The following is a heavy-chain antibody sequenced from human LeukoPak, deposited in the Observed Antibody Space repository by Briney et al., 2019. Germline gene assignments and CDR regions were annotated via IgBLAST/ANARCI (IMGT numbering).Heavy chain of an antibody. D-gene: IGHD2-2*01. CDR2: ISGSGGST. CDR1: GFTFSSYA. CDR3: AKSIVVVPAATHAFDI. V-gene: IGHV3-23*01. J-gene: IGHJ3*02. Sequence: GGSLRLSCAASGFTFSSYAMSWVRQAPGKGLEWVSAISGSGGSTYYADSVKGRFTISRDNSKNTLYLQMNSLRAEDTAVYYCAKSIVVVPAATHAFDIWGQGTMVTVSS.